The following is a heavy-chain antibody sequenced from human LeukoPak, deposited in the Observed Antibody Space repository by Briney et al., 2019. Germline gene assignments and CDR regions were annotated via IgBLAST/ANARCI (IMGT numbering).Heavy chain of an antibody. CDR2: ISAYNGNT. J-gene: IGHJ4*02. CDR1: GYTFTSYG. Sequence: EASVKVSCKASGYTFTSYGISWVRQAPGQGLEWMGWISAYNGNTNYAQKLQGRVTMTTDTSTSTAYMELRCLRSDDTAVYYCARGMGDYNYYDSSGYLSFDYWGQGTLVTVSS. D-gene: IGHD3-22*01. CDR3: ARGMGDYNYYDSSGYLSFDY. V-gene: IGHV1-18*01.